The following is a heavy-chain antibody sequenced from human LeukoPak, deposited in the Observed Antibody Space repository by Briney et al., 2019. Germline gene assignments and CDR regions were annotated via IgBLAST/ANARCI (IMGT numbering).Heavy chain of an antibody. V-gene: IGHV1-46*01. J-gene: IGHJ4*02. CDR2: INPSSGST. Sequence: ASVEVSCKASGYTFTTYYMHWVRQAPGQGLEWMGRINPSSGSTSYAQKFQGRVTMTRDTSTSTVYMELSSLRSEDTAIYYCARVLGAHRYGSIDHWGQGTLVTVSS. D-gene: IGHD5-18*01. CDR3: ARVLGAHRYGSIDH. CDR1: GYTFTTYY.